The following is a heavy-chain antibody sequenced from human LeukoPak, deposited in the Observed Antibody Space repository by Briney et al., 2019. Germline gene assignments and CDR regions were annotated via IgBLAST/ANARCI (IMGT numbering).Heavy chain of an antibody. V-gene: IGHV4-39*07. D-gene: IGHD6-6*01. CDR2: IYYRGRT. CDR1: GGSINSSSYY. Sequence: SETLSLTCTVSGGSINSSSYYWGWIRQSPGKGLEWIGSIYYRGRTYSNPSLRSRVTMSVDTSKNQFSLSLTSLTAADTAVYYCARRPGYPRSIAARHGYYYYMDVWGKGTTVTVSS. J-gene: IGHJ6*03. CDR3: ARRPGYPRSIAARHGYYYYMDV.